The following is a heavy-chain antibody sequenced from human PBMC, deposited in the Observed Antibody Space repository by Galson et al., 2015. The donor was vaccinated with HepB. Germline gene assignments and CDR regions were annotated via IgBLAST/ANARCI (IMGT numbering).Heavy chain of an antibody. CDR1: GGSISSSSYY. V-gene: IGHV4-39*01. D-gene: IGHD6-19*01. CDR3: ARGIAVAGPPFDY. Sequence: ETLSLTCTVSGGSISSSSYYWGWIRQPPGKGLEWIGSIYYSGSTYYNPSLKSRVTISVDTSKNQFSLKLSSVTAADTAVYYCARGIAVAGPPFDYWGQGTLVTVSS. CDR2: IYYSGST. J-gene: IGHJ4*02.